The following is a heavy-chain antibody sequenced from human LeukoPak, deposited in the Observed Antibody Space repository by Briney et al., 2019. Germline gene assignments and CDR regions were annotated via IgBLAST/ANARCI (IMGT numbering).Heavy chain of an antibody. D-gene: IGHD2-8*01. V-gene: IGHV3-21*01. CDR1: GFTFSSYS. CDR3: ARDSWVFVSSRENWFDP. J-gene: IGHJ5*02. CDR2: ISSSSSYI. Sequence: GGSLRLSCAASGFTFSSYSMNWVRQAPGKWLEWVSSISSSSSYIYYADSVKGRFTISRDNAKNSLYLQMNSLRAEDTAVYYCARDSWVFVSSRENWFDPWGQGTLVTVSS.